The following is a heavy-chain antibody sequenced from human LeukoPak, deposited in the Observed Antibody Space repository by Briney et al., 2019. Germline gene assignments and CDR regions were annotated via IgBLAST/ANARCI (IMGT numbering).Heavy chain of an antibody. V-gene: IGHV4-59*08. CDR1: GGSISIYY. Sequence: SETLSLTCTVSGGSISIYYWSWIRQPPGKGLERIAYISDIGSINYNPSLKSRVTISLDTSKNQFSLKLSSVTAADTAVYYCAGHHPRNTVDFWGQGTLVTVSS. J-gene: IGHJ4*02. D-gene: IGHD2-8*02. CDR2: ISDIGSI. CDR3: AGHHPRNTVDF.